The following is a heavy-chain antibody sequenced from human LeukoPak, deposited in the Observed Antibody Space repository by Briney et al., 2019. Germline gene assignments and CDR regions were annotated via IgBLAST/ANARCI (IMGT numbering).Heavy chain of an antibody. CDR1: GFTFTRYT. Sequence: GGSLRLSCAASGFTFTRYTMHWVRQAPGKGLEWVAVVLYDASKQYYADSVKGRFTLSRDNSKNTLSLQMNTLRADDTAVYYCVRDNYGGILDFWGQGTLVTVSP. J-gene: IGHJ4*02. V-gene: IGHV3-30*04. CDR2: VLYDASKQ. CDR3: VRDNYGGILDF. D-gene: IGHD2-21*01.